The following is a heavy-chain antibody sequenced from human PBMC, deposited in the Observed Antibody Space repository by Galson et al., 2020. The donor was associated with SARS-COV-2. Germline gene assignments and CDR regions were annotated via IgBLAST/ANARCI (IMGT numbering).Heavy chain of an antibody. D-gene: IGHD6-13*01. J-gene: IGHJ3*02. CDR3: AGRVAGAGSLDS. CDR1: GDSVSSNSAA. CDR2: TYYRSQWST. V-gene: IGHV6-1*01. Sequence: SQTLSLTCAISGDSVSSNSAAWNWIRQSPSRGLEWLGRTYYRSQWSTDYAVSVKSRITINPDTSKNQFSLQLNSVTPEDTAIYYCAGRVAGAGSLDSWGQGTMVIVSS.